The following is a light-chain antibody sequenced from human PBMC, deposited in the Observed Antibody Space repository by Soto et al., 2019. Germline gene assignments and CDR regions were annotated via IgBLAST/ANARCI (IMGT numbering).Light chain of an antibody. CDR2: GIS. CDR3: QQYSSLPHT. CDR1: QSVTNRY. V-gene: IGKV3-20*01. J-gene: IGKJ2*01. Sequence: ESVLTQSPGTLSLSPGERATLSCRASQSVTNRYFAWYQQRPGQAPRLLIYGISNRATGIPDRFSGSGSGTEFTLTISRLEPEYFVVYYCQQYSSLPHTSGQGTKLEVK.